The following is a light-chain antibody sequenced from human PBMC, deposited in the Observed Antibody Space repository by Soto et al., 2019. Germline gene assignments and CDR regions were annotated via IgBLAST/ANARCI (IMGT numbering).Light chain of an antibody. CDR2: AAS. CDR3: QHSRT. CDR1: QGISSY. J-gene: IGKJ1*01. Sequence: AIRMTQSPSSFSASTGDRVTITCRASQGISSYLAWYQQKPGKAPKLLIYAASTLQSGVPSRFSGSGSGTDFTLTISSLQPEDFATYYCQHSRTFGQGTKVDIK. V-gene: IGKV1-8*01.